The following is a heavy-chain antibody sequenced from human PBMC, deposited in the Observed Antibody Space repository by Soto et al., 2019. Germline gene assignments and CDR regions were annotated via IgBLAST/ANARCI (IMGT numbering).Heavy chain of an antibody. J-gene: IGHJ5*02. CDR1: GGTFSSYA. D-gene: IGHD3-10*01. Sequence: QVQLVQSGAEVKKPGSSVKVSCKASGGTFSSYAISWVRQAPGQGLEWMGGISPIFGTANYAQKFQGRVTITADDSTSTAYMELSSLSSEDTSGSYCARERGVWWFDPWGQGTLVTVSS. V-gene: IGHV1-69*01. CDR2: ISPIFGTA. CDR3: ARERGVWWFDP.